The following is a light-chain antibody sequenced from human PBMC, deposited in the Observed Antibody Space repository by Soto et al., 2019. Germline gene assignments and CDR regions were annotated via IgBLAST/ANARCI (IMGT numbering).Light chain of an antibody. CDR1: QGISSY. CDR3: QQYYSYPLT. V-gene: IGKV1-8*01. Sequence: IRMSQSPSSLSASTGDRVTITCRASQGISSYLAWYQQKPGKAPKLLIYAASTLQSGVPSRFSGSGSGTDFTLTISCLQSEDFATYYCQQYYSYPLTFGGGTKVAIK. J-gene: IGKJ4*01. CDR2: AAS.